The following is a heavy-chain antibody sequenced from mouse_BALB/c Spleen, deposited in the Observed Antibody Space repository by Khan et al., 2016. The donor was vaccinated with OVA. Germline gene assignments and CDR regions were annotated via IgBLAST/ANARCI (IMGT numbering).Heavy chain of an antibody. J-gene: IGHJ3*01. CDR2: INPSNDYT. Sequence: QVQLQQSGAELARPGASVKMSCKTSGYTFTPYTLHWVKQRPGRSLEWIGYINPSNDYTNSNQKFKDKSTLTADKSSSTAYMQLSSLTSEDSAVYYCARSGQLGLRGGFTYWGQGTLVTVSA. D-gene: IGHD3-2*01. V-gene: IGHV1-4*01. CDR1: GYTFTPYT. CDR3: ARSGQLGLRGGFTY.